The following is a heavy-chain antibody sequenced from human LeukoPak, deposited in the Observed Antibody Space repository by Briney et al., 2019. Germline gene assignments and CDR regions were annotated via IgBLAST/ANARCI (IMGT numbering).Heavy chain of an antibody. CDR1: GFTFSSYA. D-gene: IGHD1-26*01. J-gene: IGHJ1*01. V-gene: IGHV3-30-3*01. CDR3: ARDLVGSSPEYFQH. Sequence: PGGSLRLSCAASGFTFSSYAMSWVRQAPGKGLEWVAVISYDGSNKYYADSVKGRFTISRDNSKNTLYLQMNSLRAEDTAVYYCARDLVGSSPEYFQHWGQGTLVTVSS. CDR2: ISYDGSNK.